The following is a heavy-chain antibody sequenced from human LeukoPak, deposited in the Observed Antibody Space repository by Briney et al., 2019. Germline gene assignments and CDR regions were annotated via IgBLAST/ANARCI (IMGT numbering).Heavy chain of an antibody. CDR3: ARGGIVVVPAATGDDFDY. D-gene: IGHD2-2*01. V-gene: IGHV4-34*01. CDR2: INHSGST. Sequence: SETLSLTCAVYGGSFSGYYWSWIRQPPGKGLEWIREINHSGSTNYNPSLKSRVTISVDTSKNQFSLKLSSVTAADTAVYYCARGGIVVVPAATGDDFDYWGQGTLVTVSS. J-gene: IGHJ4*02. CDR1: GGSFSGYY.